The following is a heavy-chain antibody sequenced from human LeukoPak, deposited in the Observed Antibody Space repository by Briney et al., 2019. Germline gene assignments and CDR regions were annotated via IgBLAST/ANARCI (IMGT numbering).Heavy chain of an antibody. J-gene: IGHJ4*02. Sequence: ASVKVSCKASGYTFTGYYMHWVRQAPGQGLEWMGWINPNSGGTNYAQKFQGRVTMTTDTSTSTAYMELRSLRSDDTAVYYCASLGYCSGGSCYSYWGQGTLVTVSS. CDR1: GYTFTGYY. V-gene: IGHV1-2*02. CDR2: INPNSGGT. CDR3: ASLGYCSGGSCYSY. D-gene: IGHD2-15*01.